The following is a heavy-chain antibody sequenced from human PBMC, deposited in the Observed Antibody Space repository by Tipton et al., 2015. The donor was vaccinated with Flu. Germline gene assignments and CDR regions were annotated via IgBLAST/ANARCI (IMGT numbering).Heavy chain of an antibody. CDR3: AKEQGDYGGNPYYYYGMDV. D-gene: IGHD4-23*01. V-gene: IGHV3-23*01. CDR1: GFTFSSYA. CDR2: ISGSGGST. J-gene: IGHJ6*02. Sequence: SLRLSCAASGFTFSSYAMSWVRQAPGKGLEWVSAISGSGGSTYYADSVKGRFTISRDNSKNTLYLQMNSLRAEDTAVYYCAKEQGDYGGNPYYYYGMDVWGQGTTVTVSS.